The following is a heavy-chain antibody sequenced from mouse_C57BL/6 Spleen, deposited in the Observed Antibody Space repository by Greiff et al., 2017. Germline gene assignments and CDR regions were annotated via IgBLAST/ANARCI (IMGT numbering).Heavy chain of an antibody. V-gene: IGHV1-18*01. Sequence: EVKLMESGPELVKPGASVKIPCKASGYTFTDYNMDWVKQSHGKSLEWIGDINPNNGGTIYNQKFKGKATLTVDKSSSTAYMELRSLTSEDTAVYYCAHYGNYPFAYWGQGTLVTVSA. CDR3: AHYGNYPFAY. D-gene: IGHD2-1*01. J-gene: IGHJ3*01. CDR1: GYTFTDYN. CDR2: INPNNGGT.